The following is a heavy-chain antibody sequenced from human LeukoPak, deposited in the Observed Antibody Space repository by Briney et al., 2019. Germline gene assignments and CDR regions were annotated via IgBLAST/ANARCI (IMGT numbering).Heavy chain of an antibody. CDR1: GYTFTGYY. D-gene: IGHD5-12*01. Sequence: ASVKVSCKASGYTFTGYYMHWVRQAPGQGLEWMGWINPNSGGTKYAQKFQGRVTMTRNTSISTAYMELSSLRSEDTAVYYCARALAPYYYYYYYMDVWGKGTTVTISS. J-gene: IGHJ6*03. CDR2: INPNSGGT. CDR3: ARALAPYYYYYYYMDV. V-gene: IGHV1-2*02.